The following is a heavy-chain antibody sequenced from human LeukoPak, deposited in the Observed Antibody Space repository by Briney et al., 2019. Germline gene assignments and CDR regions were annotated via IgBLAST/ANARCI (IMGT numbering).Heavy chain of an antibody. D-gene: IGHD3-9*01. V-gene: IGHV1-18*01. J-gene: IGHJ4*02. CDR1: GYTFTSYG. CDR3: ARDQFPHDILTGSFDY. Sequence: GASVKVSCNASGYTFTSYGISRVRQAPGQGLEWMGWISAYNGNTNYAQKLQGRVTMTTDTSTSTAYMELRSLRSDDTAVYYCARDQFPHDILTGSFDYWGQGTLVTVSS. CDR2: ISAYNGNT.